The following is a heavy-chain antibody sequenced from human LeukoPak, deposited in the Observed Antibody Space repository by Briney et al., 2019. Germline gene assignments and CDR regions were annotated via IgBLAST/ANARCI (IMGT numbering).Heavy chain of an antibody. Sequence: SETLSLTCNVSGGSISSYQWNWIRQPPGKGMEWIAFMYYSGSTNYNPSLKSRVSISIDMSKTQFSLKLSSVTAADTAVYYCARRVFRYSAALKGAATIFDYWGQGTLVTVSS. V-gene: IGHV4-59*12. CDR2: MYYSGST. D-gene: IGHD2-15*01. CDR3: ARRVFRYSAALKGAATIFDY. CDR1: GGSISSYQ. J-gene: IGHJ4*02.